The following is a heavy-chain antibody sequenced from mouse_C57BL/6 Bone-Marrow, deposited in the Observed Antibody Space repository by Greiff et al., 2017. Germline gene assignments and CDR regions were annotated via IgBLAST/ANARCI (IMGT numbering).Heavy chain of an antibody. J-gene: IGHJ2*01. D-gene: IGHD1-1*01. Sequence: EVQGVESGGGLVKPGGSLKLSCAASGFTFSSYAMSWVRQTPEKRLEWVATISDGGSYTYYPDNVKGRFTISRDNAKNNLYLQMSHLKSEDTAMYYCARDRYYYGSSRYYFDYWGQGTTLTVSS. CDR2: ISDGGSYT. CDR1: GFTFSSYA. V-gene: IGHV5-4*01. CDR3: ARDRYYYGSSRYYFDY.